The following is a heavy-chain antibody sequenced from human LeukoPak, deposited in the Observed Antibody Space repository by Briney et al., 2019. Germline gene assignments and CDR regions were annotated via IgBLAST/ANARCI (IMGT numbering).Heavy chain of an antibody. CDR3: AKGSSAIRPYYFDY. Sequence: PGGSLRLSCAASGFTFSIYAMSWVRQAPGKGLEWVSAIGDTTYYADSVEGRFTISRDNSKNTLSLQMNSLRAEDTTVYYCAKGSSAIRPYYFDYWGQGILVTVSS. CDR1: GFTFSIYA. D-gene: IGHD3-10*01. J-gene: IGHJ4*02. CDR2: IGDTT. V-gene: IGHV3-23*01.